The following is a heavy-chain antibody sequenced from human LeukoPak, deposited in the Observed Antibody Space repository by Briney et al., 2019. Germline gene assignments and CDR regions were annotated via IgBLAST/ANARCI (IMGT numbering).Heavy chain of an antibody. Sequence: SETLSLTCAVYGGSFSGYYWSWIRQPPGKGLEWIGEINHSGSTNYNPSLKSRVTISVDTSKNQFSLKLSSVTAADTAVYYCARDPSYCSSTSCYKGGHWFDPWGQGTLVTVSS. J-gene: IGHJ5*02. CDR2: INHSGST. CDR1: GGSFSGYY. D-gene: IGHD2-2*02. V-gene: IGHV4-34*01. CDR3: ARDPSYCSSTSCYKGGHWFDP.